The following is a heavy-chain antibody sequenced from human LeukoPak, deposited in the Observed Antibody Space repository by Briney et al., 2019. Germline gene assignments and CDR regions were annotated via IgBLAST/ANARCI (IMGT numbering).Heavy chain of an antibody. CDR3: ARGPLSSVYSQDSSGCDGPISPNWFDP. CDR1: GCTYISYA. Sequence: SVKVSCKASGCTYISYAISWVRQAPGQGLEWMGGIIPIFGTANYAQKFQGRVTITADESTSTAYMELSSLRSEDTAVYYCARGPLSSVYSQDSSGCDGPISPNWFDPWGQGTLVTVSS. V-gene: IGHV1-69*13. D-gene: IGHD3-22*01. J-gene: IGHJ5*02. CDR2: IIPIFGTA.